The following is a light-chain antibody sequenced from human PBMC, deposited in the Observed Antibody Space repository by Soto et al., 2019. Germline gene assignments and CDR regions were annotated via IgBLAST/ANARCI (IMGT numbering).Light chain of an antibody. J-gene: IGKJ5*01. Sequence: EIVMTQSPATLSVSPGERATLSCRASQSVSRSLAWYQQKPGQAPRLLIYDASNRATGIPARFSGSGSGTDFTLTISSLEPEDFAVYYCQQRSNWPTFGQGTRLEIK. CDR3: QQRSNWPT. CDR2: DAS. V-gene: IGKV3-11*01. CDR1: QSVSRS.